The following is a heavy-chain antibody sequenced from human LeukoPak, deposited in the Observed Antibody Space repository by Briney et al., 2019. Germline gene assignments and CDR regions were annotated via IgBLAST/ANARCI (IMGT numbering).Heavy chain of an antibody. V-gene: IGHV1-2*02. CDR1: GYTFTGYY. CDR2: INPNSGGT. CDR3: AARYSGSYLRFDY. D-gene: IGHD1-26*01. Sequence: ASVKVSCKASGYTFTGYYMHWVRQAPGQGLEWMGWINPNSGGTNYAQKFQGRVTMTRDTSISTAYMELSRLRSDDTAVYYCAARYSGSYLRFDYWGQGTLVTVSS. J-gene: IGHJ4*02.